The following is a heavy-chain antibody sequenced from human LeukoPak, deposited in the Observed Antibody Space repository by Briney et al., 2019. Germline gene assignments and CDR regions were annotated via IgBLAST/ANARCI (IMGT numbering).Heavy chain of an antibody. CDR3: AKDLGLWFGESPWDY. CDR1: GFTFSSYA. J-gene: IGHJ4*02. CDR2: ISGSGGST. D-gene: IGHD3-10*01. Sequence: GGSLRLSCAASGFTFSSYAMSWVRQAPGKGLEWVSAISGSGGSTYYADAVKGRFTISIDKSRSTLYLQMNSLRAEDTAVYYCAKDLGLWFGESPWDYWGQGTLVTVSS. V-gene: IGHV3-23*01.